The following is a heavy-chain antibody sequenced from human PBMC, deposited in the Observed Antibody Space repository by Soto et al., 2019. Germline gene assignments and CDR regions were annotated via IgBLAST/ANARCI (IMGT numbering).Heavy chain of an antibody. CDR1: GGSFISYA. J-gene: IGHJ5*02. Sequence: SVKVSCKASGGSFISYASIWVRQAPGQGLEWMGGIIPIFGTANYAQKFQGRVTITADESTSTAYMELSGLRSEDTAVYYCADGAAAGLSFDPWGQGTLVTVSS. CDR2: IIPIFGTA. D-gene: IGHD6-13*01. V-gene: IGHV1-69*01. CDR3: ADGAAAGLSFDP.